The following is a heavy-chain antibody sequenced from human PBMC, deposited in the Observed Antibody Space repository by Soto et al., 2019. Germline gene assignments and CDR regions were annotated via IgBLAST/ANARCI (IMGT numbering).Heavy chain of an antibody. CDR1: GGSLSYYY. CDR3: ARQGFSYGENYFDP. J-gene: IGHJ5*02. V-gene: IGHV4-59*01. CDR2: VYYSGAT. D-gene: IGHD5-18*01. Sequence: PSETLSLTCSVSGGSLSYYYWSWIRQPPGKGLEWIGYVYYSGATNYNPSLKSRITMSVDMSKNQFSLKVSSVTAADTAVYYCARQGFSYGENYFDPWGQGILVTVSS.